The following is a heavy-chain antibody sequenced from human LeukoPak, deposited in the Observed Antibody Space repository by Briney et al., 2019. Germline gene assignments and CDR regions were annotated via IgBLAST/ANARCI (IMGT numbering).Heavy chain of an antibody. CDR3: ARRDGITAAGHFLVDY. V-gene: IGHV3-48*03. CDR2: ISSSGSTI. Sequence: PGGSLRLSCAASGFTFSSYEMNWVRQAPGKGLEWVSYISSSGSTIYYADSVKGRFTISRDNAKNSLYLQMNSLRAEDTAVYYCARRDGITAAGHFLVDYWGQGTLVTVSS. J-gene: IGHJ4*02. D-gene: IGHD6-13*01. CDR1: GFTFSSYE.